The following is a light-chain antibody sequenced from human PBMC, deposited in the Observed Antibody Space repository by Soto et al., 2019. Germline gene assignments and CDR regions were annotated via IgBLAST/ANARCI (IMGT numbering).Light chain of an antibody. CDR1: QSIDTW. CDR2: KAS. V-gene: IGKV1-5*03. J-gene: IGKJ1*01. Sequence: DIPITQSPSTLSASVGDTVTITCRASQSIDTWLAWHQQKPGRAPKLLISKASILESGVPSRFSGSGSGTDFTLTINGLQPDDFAIYYCQQYISYRAFGQGTKVDI. CDR3: QQYISYRA.